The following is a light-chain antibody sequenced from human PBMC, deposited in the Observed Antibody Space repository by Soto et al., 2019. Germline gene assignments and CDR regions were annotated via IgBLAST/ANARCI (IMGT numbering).Light chain of an antibody. CDR3: QQYTDWPIT. J-gene: IGKJ5*01. V-gene: IGKV3-15*01. Sequence: MTQSASTLSVSPGDRATLSCWASQSINSNLAWYQQQHGQAPRLLIYAASTRATAVPDRFSGSLYGTDFNLTITSLQSDDFAVYFCQQYTDWPITFGQGTRLEIK. CDR2: AAS. CDR1: QSINSN.